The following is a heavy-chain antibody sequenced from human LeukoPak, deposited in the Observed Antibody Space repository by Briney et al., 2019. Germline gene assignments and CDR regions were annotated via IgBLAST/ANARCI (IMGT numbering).Heavy chain of an antibody. J-gene: IGHJ4*02. D-gene: IGHD3-3*01. CDR3: ANTFYDFWSGYIHY. CDR1: GFTFSNYA. V-gene: IGHV3-23*01. Sequence: GESLRLSCTASGFTFSNYAMTWVRQAPGKGLEWVSAISGSDGSTYYADSVVGRFTISRDNSKNTLYLQMNSLRAEDTAVYFCANTFYDFWSGYIHYWGQGTLVTVSS. CDR2: ISGSDGST.